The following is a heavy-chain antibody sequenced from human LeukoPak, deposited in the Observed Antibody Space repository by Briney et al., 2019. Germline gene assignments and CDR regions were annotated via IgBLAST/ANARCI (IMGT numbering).Heavy chain of an antibody. Sequence: SETLSLTCTVSGGSISSSSYYWGWIRQPPGKGLEWIGSIYYSGSTYYNPSLKSRVTISVDTSKNQFSLKLSSVTAADTAVYYCARDSENVSGTTSWFDPWGQGTLVTVSS. CDR2: IYYSGST. J-gene: IGHJ5*02. CDR3: ARDSENVSGTTSWFDP. V-gene: IGHV4-39*02. CDR1: GGSISSSSYY. D-gene: IGHD1-7*01.